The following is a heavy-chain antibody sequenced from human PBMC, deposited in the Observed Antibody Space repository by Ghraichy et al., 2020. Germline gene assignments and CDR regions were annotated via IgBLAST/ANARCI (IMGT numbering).Heavy chain of an antibody. CDR2: ISGSGGTT. CDR3: AKDGTSWYPKYFQY. Sequence: LNISCAASGFTFSSYAMSWIRQAPGRGLEWVSAISGSGGTTYFADSVKGRFTISRDNSENTLYLQMNSLRAEDTAIYYCAKDGTSWYPKYFQYWGQGTLVTVSS. V-gene: IGHV3-23*01. J-gene: IGHJ1*01. CDR1: GFTFSSYA. D-gene: IGHD6-13*01.